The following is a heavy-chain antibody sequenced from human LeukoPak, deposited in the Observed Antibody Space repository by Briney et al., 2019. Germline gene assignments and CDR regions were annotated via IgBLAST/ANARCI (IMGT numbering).Heavy chain of an antibody. Sequence: SETLSLTCTVSGGSISSYYWSWIRQSPGKGLEWIGYIYYSGSANYNPSLKSRVTISVDTSKNQFSLKLSSVTAADTAVYFCASRSGSYWGLFDYWGQGTLVTVSS. J-gene: IGHJ4*02. CDR3: ASRSGSYWGLFDY. CDR1: GGSISSYY. D-gene: IGHD1-26*01. V-gene: IGHV4-59*01. CDR2: IYYSGSA.